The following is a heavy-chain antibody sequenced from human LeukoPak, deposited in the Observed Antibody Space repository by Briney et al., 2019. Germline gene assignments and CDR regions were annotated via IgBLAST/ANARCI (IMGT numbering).Heavy chain of an antibody. V-gene: IGHV3-21*01. CDR1: GFTFSSHS. D-gene: IGHD3-22*01. CDR3: ARDIMGSSGYDAFDI. CDR2: ISSSSSYI. Sequence: GGSLRLSCAASGFTFSSHSMNWVRQAPWKGLEWVSSISSSSSYIYYADSVKGRFTISRDNAKNSLYLQMNSLRAEDTAVYYCARDIMGSSGYDAFDIWGQGTMVTVSS. J-gene: IGHJ3*02.